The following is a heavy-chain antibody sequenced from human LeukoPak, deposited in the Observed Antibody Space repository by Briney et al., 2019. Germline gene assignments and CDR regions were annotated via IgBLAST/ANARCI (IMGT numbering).Heavy chain of an antibody. CDR1: GLTFSSYS. CDR3: ARDRTAVKVLDY. J-gene: IGHJ4*02. V-gene: IGHV3-21*01. CDR2: ISSSSSYI. D-gene: IGHD4-11*01. Sequence: GGSLRLSCAASGLTFSSYSMNWVRQAPGKGLEWVSSISSSSSYIYYADSVKGRFTISRDNAKNSLYLQMNSLRAEDTAVYYCARDRTAVKVLDYWGQGTLVTVSS.